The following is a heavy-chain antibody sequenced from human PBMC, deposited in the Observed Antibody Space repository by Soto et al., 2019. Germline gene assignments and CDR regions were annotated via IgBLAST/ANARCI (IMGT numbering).Heavy chain of an antibody. CDR2: VFHTGHT. J-gene: IGHJ4*02. CDR3: TTRGLTTVTTLDY. D-gene: IGHD4-17*01. Sequence: SETLSLTCAVSDASITNNNWWSWVRQPPGKGLEWIGEVFHTGHTNYNPSLKSRVTISLDNSKNHFSLRVASVTAADTAMYYCTTRGLTTVTTLDYWGQGALVTVSS. CDR1: DASITNNNW. V-gene: IGHV4-4*02.